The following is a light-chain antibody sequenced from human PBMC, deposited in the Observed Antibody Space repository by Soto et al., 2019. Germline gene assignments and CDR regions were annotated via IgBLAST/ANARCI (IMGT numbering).Light chain of an antibody. CDR2: DAS. V-gene: IGKV3-15*01. Sequence: EVVMTQSPATLSVSPGERATLSCRASESVSRNLAWYQQKPGQAPRLLIYDASTRATGIPDRFSGGGSGTEFTLTISSLQSEDSAVYYCQQYGNSPITFGQGTRLEIK. J-gene: IGKJ5*01. CDR3: QQYGNSPIT. CDR1: ESVSRN.